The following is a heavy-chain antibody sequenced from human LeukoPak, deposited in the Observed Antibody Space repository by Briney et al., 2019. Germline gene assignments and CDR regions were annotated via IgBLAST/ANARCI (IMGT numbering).Heavy chain of an antibody. D-gene: IGHD2-15*01. V-gene: IGHV3-74*01. Sequence: GGSLRLSCAASGFTFSSYWMHWVRQPPGKGLVWVSRINSDGVGTTYADSVKGRFTISRDNAKSTLYLQMNRLRAEDTAVYYCARGKALSGGNYYFDYWGQGTLVTVSS. CDR2: INSDGVGT. J-gene: IGHJ4*02. CDR1: GFTFSSYW. CDR3: ARGKALSGGNYYFDY.